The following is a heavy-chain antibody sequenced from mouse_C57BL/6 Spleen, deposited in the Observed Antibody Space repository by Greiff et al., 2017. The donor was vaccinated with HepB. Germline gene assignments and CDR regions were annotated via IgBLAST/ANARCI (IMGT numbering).Heavy chain of an antibody. V-gene: IGHV5-17*01. CDR2: ISSGSSTI. CDR1: GFTFSDYG. Sequence: EVQRVESGGGLVKPGGSLKLSCAASGFTFSDYGMHWARQAPEKGLEWVAYISSGSSTIYYADTVKGRFTISRDNAKNTLFLQMTSLRSEDTAMYYCARSPYYYYGSSPWYFDVWGTGTTVTVSS. D-gene: IGHD1-1*01. J-gene: IGHJ1*03. CDR3: ARSPYYYYGSSPWYFDV.